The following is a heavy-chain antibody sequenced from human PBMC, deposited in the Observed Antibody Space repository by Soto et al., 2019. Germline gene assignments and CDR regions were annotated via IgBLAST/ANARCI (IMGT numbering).Heavy chain of an antibody. J-gene: IGHJ4*02. D-gene: IGHD3-3*01. V-gene: IGHV3-23*01. CDR3: AKEEAQGRITIFGVVINSPFDY. CDR1: GFTFSSYA. Sequence: GSLRLSCAASGFTFSSYAMSWVRQAPGKGLEWVSAISGSGGSTYYADSVKGRFTISRDNSKNTLYLQMNSLRAEDTAVYYCAKEEAQGRITIFGVVINSPFDYWGQGTLVTVSS. CDR2: ISGSGGST.